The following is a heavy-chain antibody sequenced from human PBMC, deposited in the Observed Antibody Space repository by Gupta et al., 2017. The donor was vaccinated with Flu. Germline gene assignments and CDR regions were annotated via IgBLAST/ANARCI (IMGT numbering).Heavy chain of an antibody. CDR2: ISDDGGSI. CDR3: AGYGDFAS. J-gene: IGHJ4*02. CDR1: VFSFCGYA. V-gene: IGHV3-30*04. D-gene: IGHD4-17*01. Sequence: QEQLVGSGGGVVQPGRSLRLSCAASVFSFCGYALCCVRHAPGKGLEWVAVISDDGGSIEDADSVKGRFTISRDNSKNTLYLQRNSLRADDTAVYYCAGYGDFASWGQGALVTVSS.